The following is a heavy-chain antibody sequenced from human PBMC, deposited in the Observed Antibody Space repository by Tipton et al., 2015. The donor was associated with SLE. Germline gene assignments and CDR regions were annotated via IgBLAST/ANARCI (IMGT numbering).Heavy chain of an antibody. Sequence: TLSLTCTVSGGSISSSCYYWGWIRQPPGKGLEWIGCIYTSGSTDYNPSLKSRVTISVDTSKNQFSLKLSSVTAADTAVYYCARDLRSMTTVTRGFDLWGRGTLVTVSS. D-gene: IGHD4-17*01. J-gene: IGHJ2*01. CDR3: ARDLRSMTTVTRGFDL. CDR2: IYTSGST. V-gene: IGHV4-39*07. CDR1: GGSISSSCYY.